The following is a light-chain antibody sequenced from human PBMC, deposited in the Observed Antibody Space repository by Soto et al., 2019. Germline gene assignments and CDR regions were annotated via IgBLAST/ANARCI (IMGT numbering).Light chain of an antibody. J-gene: IGLJ1*01. CDR3: SSYTATDTYV. V-gene: IGLV2-14*01. Sequence: HSALTQPASVSGSPGQSITISCTGTSSDVGGYNYVSWSQQHPGKAPKLIIYEVSNRPSGVSNRFSGSKSGNTASLTISGLQAEDEADYYCSSYTATDTYVFGTGTKLTVL. CDR2: EVS. CDR1: SSDVGGYNY.